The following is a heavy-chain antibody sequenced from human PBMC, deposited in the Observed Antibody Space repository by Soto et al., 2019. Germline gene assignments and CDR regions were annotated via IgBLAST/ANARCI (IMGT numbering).Heavy chain of an antibody. CDR3: ARRYGDYSSLDY. D-gene: IGHD4-17*01. CDR2: ISSSSSYF. V-gene: IGHV3-21*01. J-gene: IGHJ4*02. CDR1: GFTFSTYT. Sequence: EVQLVESGGGLVKPGGSLRLSCAASGFTFSTYTMNWVRQAPGKGLEWLSSISSSSSYFYYADSVKGRFTISRDNAKNSLFLQMNRLRAEDAAVYCCARRYGDYSSLDYWGQGTLVAVSS.